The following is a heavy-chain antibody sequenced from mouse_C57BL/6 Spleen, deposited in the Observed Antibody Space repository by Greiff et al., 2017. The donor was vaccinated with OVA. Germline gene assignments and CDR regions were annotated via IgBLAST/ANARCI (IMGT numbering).Heavy chain of an antibody. CDR1: GYAFSSYW. V-gene: IGHV1-80*01. Sequence: SGAELVKPGASVKISCKASGYAFSSYWMNWVKQRPGKGLEWIGQIYPGDGDTNYNGKFKGKATLTACKSSSPAYMQLSSLTSEDSAVYFCARGYDYDWFAYWGQGTLVTVSA. D-gene: IGHD2-4*01. CDR2: IYPGDGDT. CDR3: ARGYDYDWFAY. J-gene: IGHJ3*01.